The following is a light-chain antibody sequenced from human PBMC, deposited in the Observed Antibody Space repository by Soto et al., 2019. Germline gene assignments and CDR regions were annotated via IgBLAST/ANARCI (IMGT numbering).Light chain of an antibody. CDR2: AAS. J-gene: IGKJ5*01. CDR3: QQADTFPIT. V-gene: IGKV1D-12*01. CDR1: QGISRS. Sequence: DSQMTQAPSGVSASVGDRGTISWLASQGISRSLAWYQQKPGKAPKLLIYAASSLQSGVPSRFSGSGFGTDFTLTISSLQPEDSAIYYCQQADTFPITFGQGTRLEI.